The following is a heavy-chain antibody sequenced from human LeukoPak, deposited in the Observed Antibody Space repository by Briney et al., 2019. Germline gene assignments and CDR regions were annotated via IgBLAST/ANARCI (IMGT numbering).Heavy chain of an antibody. CDR1: GDSVSSGTYY. CDR2: IYYSGST. CDR3: ATYRPVWGIDY. D-gene: IGHD3-16*01. Sequence: KSSETLSLTCTVSGDSVSSGTYYWAWIRQPAGKGLEWIGSIYYSGSTYYNPSLKSRVTISVDTSKNQFSLRLSSVTAADTAVYYCATYRPVWGIDYWGQGTLVTVSS. J-gene: IGHJ4*02. V-gene: IGHV4-39*01.